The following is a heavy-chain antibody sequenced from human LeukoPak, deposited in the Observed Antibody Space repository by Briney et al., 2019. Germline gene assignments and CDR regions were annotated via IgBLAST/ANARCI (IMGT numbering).Heavy chain of an antibody. V-gene: IGHV1-69*13. CDR1: GGTFSSYA. CDR3: ASPRGRITGPLDY. J-gene: IGHJ4*02. CDR2: IIPIFGTA. Sequence: SVKVSCKASGGTFSSYAISWVRQAPGQGLEWMGGIIPIFGTANYAQKFQGGVTITADGSTSTAYMELSSLRSEDTAVYYCASPRGRITGPLDYWGQGTLVTVSS. D-gene: IGHD3-10*01.